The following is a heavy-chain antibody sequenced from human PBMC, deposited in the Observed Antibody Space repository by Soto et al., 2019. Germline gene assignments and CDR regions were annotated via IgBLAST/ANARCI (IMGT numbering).Heavy chain of an antibody. Sequence: PVVLLRIWCRGAGCNFENYCIGWVRQKNGKGPEWMGLIDPGDSDTRYTQSLNGHVTISVDTSLRFAYLQWSSLKASDTAVYYCAKDRTGAARNFDYCGQGTQVTVHS. CDR2: IDPGDSDT. CDR3: AKDRTGAARNFDY. J-gene: IGHJ4*02. CDR1: GCNFENYC. V-gene: IGHV5-51*01. D-gene: IGHD6-6*01.